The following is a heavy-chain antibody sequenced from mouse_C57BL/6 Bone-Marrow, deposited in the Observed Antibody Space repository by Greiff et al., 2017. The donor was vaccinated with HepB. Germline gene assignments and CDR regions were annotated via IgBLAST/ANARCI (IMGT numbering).Heavy chain of an antibody. Sequence: QVQLKESGPGLVQPSQSLSITCTVSGFSLTSYGVHWVRQSPGKGLEWLGVIWRGGSTDYNAAFMSRLSITKDNSKSQVFFKMNSLQADDTAIYYCAKNRRDATKWYFDVWGTGTTVTVSS. CDR3: AKNRRDATKWYFDV. J-gene: IGHJ1*03. D-gene: IGHD1-1*01. V-gene: IGHV2-5*01. CDR2: IWRGGST. CDR1: GFSLTSYG.